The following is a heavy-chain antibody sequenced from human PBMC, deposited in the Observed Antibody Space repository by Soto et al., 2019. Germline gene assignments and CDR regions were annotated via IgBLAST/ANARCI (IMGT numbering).Heavy chain of an antibody. D-gene: IGHD2-2*01. CDR1: GGSISSSSYY. J-gene: IGHJ4*02. V-gene: IGHV4-39*01. Sequence: QLQLQESGPGLVKPSETLSLTCTVSGGSISSSSYYWGWIRQPPGKGLEWIGSIYYSGSTYYNPSLKSRVTVSVDTSKNQFSLKLSSVTAADTAVYYCARHGPAAMDDFDYWGQGTLVTVSS. CDR2: IYYSGST. CDR3: ARHGPAAMDDFDY.